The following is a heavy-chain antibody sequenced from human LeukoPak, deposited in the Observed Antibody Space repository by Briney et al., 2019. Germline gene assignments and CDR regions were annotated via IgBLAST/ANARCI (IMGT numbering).Heavy chain of an antibody. CDR2: ISGSGGST. D-gene: IGHD3-3*01. CDR3: AKCCGYYWFGAFDI. J-gene: IGHJ3*02. V-gene: IGHV3-23*01. Sequence: GGSLRLSCAASGFTFSSYAVSWVRQATGKGLEWVSAISGSGGSTYYADSVKGRLTISRDNSKNTLYLQMNSLRAEDTAVYYCAKCCGYYWFGAFDIWGQGTMVTVSS. CDR1: GFTFSSYA.